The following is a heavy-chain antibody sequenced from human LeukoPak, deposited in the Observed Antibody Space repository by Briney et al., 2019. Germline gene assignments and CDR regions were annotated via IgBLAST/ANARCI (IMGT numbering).Heavy chain of an antibody. V-gene: IGHV4-59*01. CDR1: GGSISSYY. D-gene: IGHD5-18*01. Sequence: SETLSLTCTVSGGSISSYYWSWIRQPPGKGLEWIGYIYYSGSTNYNPSLKSRVTISVDTSKNQFSLKLSSVTAADTALYYCARDGYSYGYVFDYWGQGTLVTVSS. J-gene: IGHJ4*02. CDR2: IYYSGST. CDR3: ARDGYSYGYVFDY.